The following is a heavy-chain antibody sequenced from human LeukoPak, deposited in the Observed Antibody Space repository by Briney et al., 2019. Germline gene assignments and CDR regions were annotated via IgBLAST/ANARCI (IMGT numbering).Heavy chain of an antibody. CDR1: GYTFTGYY. J-gene: IGHJ4*02. D-gene: IGHD3-10*01. CDR2: INPNSGGT. Sequence: GASVKVSCKASGYTFTGYYMHWVRQAPGQGLEWMGWINPNSGGTNYAQKFQGRVTMTRDTSISTAYMELSRLSSDDTAVYYCATSLWLGELSHYFDYWGQGTLVTVSS. CDR3: ATSLWLGELSHYFDY. V-gene: IGHV1-2*02.